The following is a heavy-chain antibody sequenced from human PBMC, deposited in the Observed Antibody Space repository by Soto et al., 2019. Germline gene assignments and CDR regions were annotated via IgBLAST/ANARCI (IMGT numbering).Heavy chain of an antibody. CDR1: GGSISSYY. J-gene: IGHJ4*02. Sequence: LSLTCTVSGGSISSYYWSWIRQPAGKGLEYIGRIYSSGSTNYNPSLRSRVTMSVDTSKNQFSLKLTSVTAADTAVYYCARGNGDYVDYWGPGTLVTVSS. CDR2: IYSSGST. V-gene: IGHV4-4*07. CDR3: ARGNGDYVDY. D-gene: IGHD4-17*01.